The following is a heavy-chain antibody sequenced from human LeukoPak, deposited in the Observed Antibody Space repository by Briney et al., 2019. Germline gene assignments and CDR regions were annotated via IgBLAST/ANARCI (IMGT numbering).Heavy chain of an antibody. Sequence: SETLSLTCTVSGGSFSSGSYYWSWIRQPPGKGLEWIGYIYYSGSTNYNPSLKSRVTISVDTSKNQFSLKLSSVTAADTAVYYCARNSGSYYNLNSWGQEPLVTVS. V-gene: IGHV4-61*01. D-gene: IGHD1-26*01. CDR1: GGSFSSGSYY. CDR3: ARNSGSYYNLNS. CDR2: IYYSGST. J-gene: IGHJ4*02.